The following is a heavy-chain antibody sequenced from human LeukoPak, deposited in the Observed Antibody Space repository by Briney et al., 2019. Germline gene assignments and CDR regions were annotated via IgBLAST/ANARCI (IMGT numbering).Heavy chain of an antibody. CDR2: ISGSGGGT. CDR3: AKGSCTGGVCYGSEAFDI. CDR1: GFTFSSYA. D-gene: IGHD2-8*02. V-gene: IGHV3-23*01. J-gene: IGHJ3*02. Sequence: GGSLRLSCAASGFTFSSYAMSWVRQAPGKGLEWVSAISGSGGGTYYADPVKGRFTISRDNSKNTLYLQMNSLRAEDTAVYYCAKGSCTGGVCYGSEAFDIWGQGTMVTVSS.